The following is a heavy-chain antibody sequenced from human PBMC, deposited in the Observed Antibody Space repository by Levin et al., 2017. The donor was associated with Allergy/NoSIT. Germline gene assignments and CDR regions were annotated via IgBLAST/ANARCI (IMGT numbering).Heavy chain of an antibody. V-gene: IGHV3-11*01. J-gene: IGHJ6*02. Sequence: GGSLRLSCAASGFTFSNYYMSWIRQAPGKGLEWVAYISSNDDITYYADSVKGRFTISRDNAKNSLYLQMNSLRAEDTAVYYCARDGLDCSGDTGDGVGGMDVGGQGTTVTVSS. D-gene: IGHD2-15*01. CDR1: GFTFSNYY. CDR2: ISSNDDIT. CDR3: ARDGLDCSGDTGDGVGGMDV.